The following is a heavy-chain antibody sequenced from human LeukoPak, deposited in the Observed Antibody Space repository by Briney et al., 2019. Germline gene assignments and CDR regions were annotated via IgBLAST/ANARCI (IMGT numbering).Heavy chain of an antibody. CDR2: IYYSGST. D-gene: IGHD3-16*02. V-gene: IGHV4-39*01. Sequence: SETLSLTCTVSGGSISSSSYYWGWIRQPPGKGLEWIGSIYYSGSTYYNPSLKSRVTISVDTSKNQFSLKLSSVTAADTAVNYCARQNKIMITFGGVIVNWFDPWGQGTLVTVSS. J-gene: IGHJ5*02. CDR1: GGSISSSSYY. CDR3: ARQNKIMITFGGVIVNWFDP.